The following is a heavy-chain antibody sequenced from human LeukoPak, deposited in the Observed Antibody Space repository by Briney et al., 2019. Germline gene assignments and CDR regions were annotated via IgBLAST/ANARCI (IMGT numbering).Heavy chain of an antibody. D-gene: IGHD2-2*01. CDR3: ARGPKYVVVVPAATDNNNWFDP. CDR2: IIPIFGTA. CDR1: GGTFSSYA. Sequence: GASVKVSCKASGGTFSSYAISWVRQAPGQGLEWMGGIIPIFGTADYAQKFQGRVTITTDESTSTAYMELSSLRSEDTAVYYCARGPKYVVVVPAATDNNNWFDPWGQGTLVTVSS. J-gene: IGHJ5*02. V-gene: IGHV1-69*05.